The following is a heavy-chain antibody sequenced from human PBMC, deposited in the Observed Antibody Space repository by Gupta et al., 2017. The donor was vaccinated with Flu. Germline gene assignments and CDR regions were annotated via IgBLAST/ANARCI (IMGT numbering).Heavy chain of an antibody. Sequence: MHWVRQASGKGLEWVGRIRSKANSYATAYAASVKGRFTISRDDSKNTAYLQMNSLKTEDTAVYYCTRHDFGITGTTSFDYWGQGTLVTVSS. CDR2: IRSKANSYAT. V-gene: IGHV3-73*01. J-gene: IGHJ4*02. D-gene: IGHD1-7*01. CDR3: TRHDFGITGTTSFDY.